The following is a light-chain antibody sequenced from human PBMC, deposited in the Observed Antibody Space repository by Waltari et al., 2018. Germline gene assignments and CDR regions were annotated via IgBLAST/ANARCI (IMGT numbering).Light chain of an antibody. CDR1: NDF. CDR2: YFN. CDR3: SSFADSYTWV. J-gene: IGLJ3*02. V-gene: IGLV2-11*01. Sequence: QSALTQPRSVSGSPGQSVTISCTGANDFVSWYQHHPGKAPRFIIYYFNQRPSGVPERFSGAKSGNAASLTISGLQPEDGGDYYCSSFADSYTWVFGGGTKLTVL.